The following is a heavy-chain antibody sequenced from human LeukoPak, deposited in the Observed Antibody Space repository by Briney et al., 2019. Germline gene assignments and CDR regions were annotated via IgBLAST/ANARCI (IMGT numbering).Heavy chain of an antibody. Sequence: SETLSLTCIVSGGSISSDYWSWIRQPPGKGLEWIGYIYYSGSTNYNPSLKSRATISVDTSKKQFSLKLSSVTAADTAVYYCARDEDSYGYGWFDPWGQGTLVTVSS. CDR3: ARDEDSYGYGWFDP. J-gene: IGHJ5*02. D-gene: IGHD5-18*01. CDR2: IYYSGST. CDR1: GGSISSDY. V-gene: IGHV4-59*01.